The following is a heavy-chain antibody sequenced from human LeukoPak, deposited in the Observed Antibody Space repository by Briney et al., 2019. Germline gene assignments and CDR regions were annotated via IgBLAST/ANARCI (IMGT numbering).Heavy chain of an antibody. CDR2: INHNGNVN. V-gene: IGHV3-7*03. CDR3: AKDLYGSYAMDV. J-gene: IGHJ6*02. CDR1: GFTFSSYW. Sequence: HAGGSLRLSCAASGFTFSSYWMNWARQAPGKGLEWVASINHNGNVNYYVDSVKGRFTISRDSFKNTLYLQMNSLTPEDTALYYCAKDLYGSYAMDVWGQGTTVTVSS. D-gene: IGHD4-17*01.